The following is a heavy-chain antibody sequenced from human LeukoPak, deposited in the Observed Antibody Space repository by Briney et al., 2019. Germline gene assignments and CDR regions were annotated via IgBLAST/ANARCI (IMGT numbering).Heavy chain of an antibody. Sequence: GGSLRLSCAASGFTFSIYWMSWVRQAPGKGREWVANKKQDGREKYSVPPVKGQFTISRDNAKNSLYLQMNSLRAEDTAVYYCARDQHTRYCSSTSCYFDYYYGMDVWGQGTTVTVSS. CDR3: ARDQHTRYCSSTSCYFDYYYGMDV. CDR2: KKQDGREK. CDR1: GFTFSIYW. J-gene: IGHJ6*02. V-gene: IGHV3-7*01. D-gene: IGHD2-2*01.